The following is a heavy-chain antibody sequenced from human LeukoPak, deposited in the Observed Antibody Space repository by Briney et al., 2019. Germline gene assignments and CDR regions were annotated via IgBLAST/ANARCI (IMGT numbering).Heavy chain of an antibody. D-gene: IGHD4-11*01. CDR2: IYYSGST. Sequence: SETLSLTCTVSGGSISSSSYYWGWIRQPPGKGLEWIGSIYYSGSTFYNPSLKSRVTISVDTSKNQFSLKLSSVTAADTAVYYCSRESTVIWFDPWGQGTLVTVSS. CDR1: GGSISSSSYY. J-gene: IGHJ5*02. CDR3: SRESTVIWFDP. V-gene: IGHV4-39*07.